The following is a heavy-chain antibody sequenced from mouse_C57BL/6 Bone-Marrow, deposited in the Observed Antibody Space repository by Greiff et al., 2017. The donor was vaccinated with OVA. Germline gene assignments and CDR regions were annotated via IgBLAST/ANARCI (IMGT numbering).Heavy chain of an antibody. V-gene: IGHV1-64*01. CDR2: IHPNSGST. J-gene: IGHJ2*01. CDR3: EILPTLRRGNYFDY. CDR1: GYTFTSYW. Sequence: QVQLQQPGAELVKPGASVKLSCKASGYTFTSYWMHWVKQRPGQGLEWIGMIHPNSGSTNYNEKFKSKATLTVAKSSSTAYMQLSSLTSEDSAVYYCEILPTLRRGNYFDYWGQGTTLTVSS.